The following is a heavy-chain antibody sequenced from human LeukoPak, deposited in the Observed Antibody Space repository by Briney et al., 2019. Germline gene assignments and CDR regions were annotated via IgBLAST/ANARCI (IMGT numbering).Heavy chain of an antibody. V-gene: IGHV1-18*01. J-gene: IGHJ6*02. CDR3: ARYCSSTSCRHSYYYGMDV. CDR1: GYTFTNYV. D-gene: IGHD2-2*01. Sequence: SVTVSCKASGYTFTNYVISWVGQTPGRGRDGVGWISAYNGNTNYAQKLQGRVTMTTDTSTSTAYMELRSLRSDDTAVYYCARYCSSTSCRHSYYYGMDVWGQGTTVTVSS. CDR2: ISAYNGNT.